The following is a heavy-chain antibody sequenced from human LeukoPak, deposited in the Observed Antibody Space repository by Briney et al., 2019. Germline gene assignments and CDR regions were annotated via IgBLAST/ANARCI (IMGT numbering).Heavy chain of an antibody. CDR1: GFTFSSYA. CDR3: ARGGGYQPFDY. V-gene: IGHV3-21*01. D-gene: IGHD2-2*01. CDR2: IDSSSSYI. Sequence: PGGSLRLSCAASGFTFSSYAMNWVRQAPGKGLEWVSSIDSSSSYIYYADSVKGRFTISRANAKNSLFLQMNSLRAEDTAVYYCARGGGYQPFDYWGQGTLVTVSS. J-gene: IGHJ4*02.